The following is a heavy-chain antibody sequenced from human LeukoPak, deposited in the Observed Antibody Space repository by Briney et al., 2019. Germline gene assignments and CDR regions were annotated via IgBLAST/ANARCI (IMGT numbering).Heavy chain of an antibody. Sequence: PGGSLRLSCAASGLTFSSYAMTWVRQAPGKGLQWVPALGGSGGTTYYADSVKGRFTISRDNSKNMLYLQMNSLRAEDTAVYYCAKVCDNSGYYSPCFDYWGQGTLVTVSS. CDR3: AKVCDNSGYYSPCFDY. D-gene: IGHD3-22*01. V-gene: IGHV3-23*01. J-gene: IGHJ4*02. CDR1: GLTFSSYA. CDR2: LGGSGGTT.